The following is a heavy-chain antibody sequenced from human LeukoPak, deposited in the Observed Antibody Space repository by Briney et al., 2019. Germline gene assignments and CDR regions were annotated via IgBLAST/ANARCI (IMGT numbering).Heavy chain of an antibody. CDR1: GGSLSNYY. D-gene: IGHD3-22*01. V-gene: IGHV4-59*01. CDR3: ARANFNFYDTSAYNI. J-gene: IGHJ4*02. Sequence: SETLSLTCNVSGGSLSNYYRNWIRQTPERGLEWIGYISYAGSTAYSPSLRSRVTISLDTSKNQFSLRLSSLTAADSAVYYCARANFNFYDTSAYNIWGQGTQVTVSS. CDR2: ISYAGST.